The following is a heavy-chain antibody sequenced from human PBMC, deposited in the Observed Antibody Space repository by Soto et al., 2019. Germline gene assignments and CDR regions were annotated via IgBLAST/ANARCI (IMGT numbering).Heavy chain of an antibody. V-gene: IGHV4-34*01. J-gene: IGHJ6*03. CDR2: INHSGST. CDR3: ARFGREYCSSTSCYPYYYYYMDV. Sequence: SETLSLTCAVYGGSFSDYYWSRIIQPPGKGLEWIGEINHSGSTNYNPSLKSRVTISVDTSKNQFSLKLSSVTAADTAVYYCARFGREYCSSTSCYPYYYYYMDVWGKGTTVTVSS. D-gene: IGHD2-2*01. CDR1: GGSFSDYY.